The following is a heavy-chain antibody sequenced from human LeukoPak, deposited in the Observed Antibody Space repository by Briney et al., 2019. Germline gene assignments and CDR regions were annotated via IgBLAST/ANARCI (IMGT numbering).Heavy chain of an antibody. CDR3: ARGLTFGGDRMKGGMDV. D-gene: IGHD3-16*01. V-gene: IGHV4-34*01. Sequence: SETLSLNCAVYGGSSSGYYWSWIRQPPGKGLEWIGAINHRGSTNYNPSLTRRVTISVDTSKNQFSLKLSSVTAADTAVYYCARGLTFGGDRMKGGMDVWGKGTTVTVSS. CDR2: INHRGST. CDR1: GGSSSGYY. J-gene: IGHJ6*04.